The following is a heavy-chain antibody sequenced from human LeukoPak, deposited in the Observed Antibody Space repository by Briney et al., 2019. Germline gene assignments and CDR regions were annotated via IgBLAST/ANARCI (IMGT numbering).Heavy chain of an antibody. Sequence: SETLSLTCTVSGGSISSGGYYWSWIRQHPGKGLEWIGYIYYSGSTNYNPSLKSRVTISVDTSKNQFSLKLSSVTAADTAVYYCARGSGSYYRLFDYWGQGTLSPSPQ. J-gene: IGHJ4*02. V-gene: IGHV4-61*08. CDR2: IYYSGST. D-gene: IGHD1-26*01. CDR3: ARGSGSYYRLFDY. CDR1: GGSISSGGYY.